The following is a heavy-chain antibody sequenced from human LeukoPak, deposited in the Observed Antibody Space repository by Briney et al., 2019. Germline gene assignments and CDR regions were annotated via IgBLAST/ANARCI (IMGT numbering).Heavy chain of an antibody. CDR1: GYTFTGYY. CDR3: ARGETYCSGGSCYSVPFGY. CDR2: INPNSGGT. J-gene: IGHJ4*02. V-gene: IGHV1-2*02. Sequence: ASVTVSCKASGYTFTGYYIHWVRQAPGQGLEWMGWINPNSGGTNYAQKFQGRVTMTSDTSISTAYMDLSRLRSDDTAVYYCARGETYCSGGSCYSVPFGYWGQGPLVTVSS. D-gene: IGHD2-15*01.